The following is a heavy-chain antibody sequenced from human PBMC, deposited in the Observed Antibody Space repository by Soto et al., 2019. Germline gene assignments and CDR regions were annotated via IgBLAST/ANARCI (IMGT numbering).Heavy chain of an antibody. D-gene: IGHD3-3*01. J-gene: IGHJ6*02. CDR1: GFPFDSYS. V-gene: IGHV3-21*01. CDR3: AREANTIFAPHGLDV. CDR2: LSSGSFYI. Sequence: GGSLRLSCAVSGFPFDSYSMSWVRQAPGQGLEWLASLSSGSFYIFHADSIRGRFTISRDDAKNLLFLQMNSLTIEDTATYYCAREANTIFAPHGLDVWGQGTAVTVSS.